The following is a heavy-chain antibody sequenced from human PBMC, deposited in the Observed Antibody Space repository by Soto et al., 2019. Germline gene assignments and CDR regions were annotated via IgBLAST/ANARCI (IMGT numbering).Heavy chain of an antibody. CDR2: IYYSGST. J-gene: IGHJ4*02. CDR1: GGSISSYY. CDR3: ARDDFWSGYGSL. V-gene: IGHV4-59*01. D-gene: IGHD3-3*01. Sequence: SETLSLTCTVSGGSISSYYWSWIRQPPGKGLEWIGYIYYSGSTNYNPSLKSRVTISVDTSKNQFSLKLSSVTAADTAVYYCARDDFWSGYGSLWGQGTLVTVSS.